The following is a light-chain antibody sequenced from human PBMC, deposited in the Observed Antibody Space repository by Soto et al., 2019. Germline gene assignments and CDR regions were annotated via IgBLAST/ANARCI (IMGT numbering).Light chain of an antibody. CDR3: AAWDDSLNGRV. CDR1: SSNIGSNT. Sequence: QSVLTQPPSASGTPGQGVTISCSGSSSNIGSNTVNWYQQLPGTAPKLLIYTNNQRPSGVPDRFSRSKSGASASLAISGLQSEDEGDYHCAAWDDSLNGRVFGTGTKVTVL. J-gene: IGLJ1*01. CDR2: TNN. V-gene: IGLV1-44*01.